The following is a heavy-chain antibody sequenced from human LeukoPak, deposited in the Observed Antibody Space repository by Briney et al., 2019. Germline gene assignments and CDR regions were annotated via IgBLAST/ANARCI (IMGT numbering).Heavy chain of an antibody. CDR2: IYTSGST. V-gene: IGHV4-4*07. CDR1: GGSISSYY. J-gene: IGHJ5*02. Sequence: PSETLSLTCTVSGGSISSYYWSWIRQPAGKGLEWIGRIYTSGSTNYNPSLKSRVTMSVDTSMNQFSLKLSSVTAADTAVYYCARDGKQWLPRGWFDPWGQGTLVTVSS. CDR3: ARDGKQWLPRGWFDP. D-gene: IGHD6-19*01.